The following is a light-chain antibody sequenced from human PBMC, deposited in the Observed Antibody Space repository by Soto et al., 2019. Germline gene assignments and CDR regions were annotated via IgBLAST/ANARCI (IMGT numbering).Light chain of an antibody. Sequence: EIVLTQSPGTLSLSPGERATLSCRASQSVSSSYLAWYQQKPGQAPRLLIYVASSRATGIQDRFSGSGSGTDFTLTISRLEPEDFSVYYCQQYGSSLLFTFGPGTKVDIK. V-gene: IGKV3-20*01. CDR2: VAS. J-gene: IGKJ3*01. CDR3: QQYGSSLLFT. CDR1: QSVSSSY.